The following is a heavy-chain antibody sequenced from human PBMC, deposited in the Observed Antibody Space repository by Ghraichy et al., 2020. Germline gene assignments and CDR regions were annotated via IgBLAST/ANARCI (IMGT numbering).Heavy chain of an antibody. D-gene: IGHD3-22*01. CDR2: INHSGST. Sequence: ESLNISCAVYGGSFSGYYWSWIRQPPGKGLEWIGEINHSGSTNYNPSLKSRVTISVDTSKNQFSLKLSSVTAADTAVYYCATELNYYDSSGYYSFDYWGQGTLVTVSS. J-gene: IGHJ4*02. CDR3: ATELNYYDSSGYYSFDY. V-gene: IGHV4-34*01. CDR1: GGSFSGYY.